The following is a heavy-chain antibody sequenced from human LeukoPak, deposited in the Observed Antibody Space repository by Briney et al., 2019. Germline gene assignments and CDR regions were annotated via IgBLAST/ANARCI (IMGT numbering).Heavy chain of an antibody. CDR2: IHSTGST. D-gene: IGHD2-8*02. V-gene: IGHV4-59*08. CDR1: GGSVSGHL. J-gene: IGHJ3*01. Sequence: SETLSLTCAVSGGSVSGHLWSWIRQPPGKGLEWIGFIHSTGSTNYNPSLRSRVTMSIDTSTNQFSLKLTSVIAADTALFYCARYHCPGGICDGFDVWGQGTMVTVSS. CDR3: ARYHCPGGICDGFDV.